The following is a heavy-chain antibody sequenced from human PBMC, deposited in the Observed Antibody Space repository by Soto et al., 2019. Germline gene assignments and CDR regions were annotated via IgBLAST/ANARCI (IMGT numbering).Heavy chain of an antibody. CDR1: GVTCIIYW. D-gene: IGHD3-22*01. Sequence: PGGSLGLSCTASGVTCIIYWMSWVRQEPGKGLEWVANIKQDGSEKYYVDSVKGRFTISRDNAKNSLYLQMNSLRAEDTAVYYCARGPIHYYDSSGYYRFDPGGQGTLVTSPQ. CDR3: ARGPIHYYDSSGYYRFDP. CDR2: IKQDGSEK. V-gene: IGHV3-7*03. J-gene: IGHJ5*02.